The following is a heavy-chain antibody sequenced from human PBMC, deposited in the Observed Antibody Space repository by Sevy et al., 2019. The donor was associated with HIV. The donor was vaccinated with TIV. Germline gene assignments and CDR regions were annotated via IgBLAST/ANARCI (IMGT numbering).Heavy chain of an antibody. D-gene: IGHD2-15*01. J-gene: IGHJ4*02. V-gene: IGHV3-30*18. CDR3: AKDMVDCSGGTCYSGAVSPFES. CDR1: GFIFNNYD. CDR2: VSYDGADK. Sequence: GSLRLSCAASGFIFNNYDMYWIRQAPGKGLEWVATVSYDGADKDYADIVKGRFTISRDSSRSMLYVQMSSLRPEDTGVYFCAKDMVDCSGGTCYSGAVSPFESWGQGTLVTVSS.